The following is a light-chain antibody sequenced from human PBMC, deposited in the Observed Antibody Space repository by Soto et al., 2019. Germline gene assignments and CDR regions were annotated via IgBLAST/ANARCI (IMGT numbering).Light chain of an antibody. CDR2: WAS. J-gene: IGKJ4*01. Sequence: DIVMTQSPDSLAVSLGERATINCKSSQSVLYSSNNKNYLAWYQQKPGQPPKLLIYWASTRESGDPDRFSGSGSGTDFTLTISSLQAEDVAVYYCQQSYSTPLTFGGGTKVEIK. V-gene: IGKV4-1*01. CDR1: QSVLYSSNNKNY. CDR3: QQSYSTPLT.